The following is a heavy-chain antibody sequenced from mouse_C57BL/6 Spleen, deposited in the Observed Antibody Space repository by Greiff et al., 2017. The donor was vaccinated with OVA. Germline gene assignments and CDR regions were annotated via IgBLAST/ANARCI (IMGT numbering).Heavy chain of an antibody. Sequence: VQLQQSGPELVKPGASVKISCKASGYTFTDYYMNWVKQSHGKSLEWIGDINPNNGGTSYNQKFKGKATLTVDKSSSTAYMELRSLTSEDSAVYYCAGPRYFDVWGTGTTVTVSS. V-gene: IGHV1-26*01. J-gene: IGHJ1*03. CDR1: GYTFTDYY. CDR3: AGPRYFDV. CDR2: INPNNGGT.